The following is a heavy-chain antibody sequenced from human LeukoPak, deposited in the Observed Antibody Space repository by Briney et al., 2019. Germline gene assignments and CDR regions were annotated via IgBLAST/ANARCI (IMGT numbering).Heavy chain of an antibody. Sequence: PGGSLRLSCAASGFTFNNYALTWVRQTPGKGLECVSAISGDGVSPYYADSVRGRFTISRDNSKNTLYLQMNSLRAEDTAVYYCAKDLYYYGLRRLFPDIWGQGTMVTVSS. CDR3: AKDLYYYGLRRLFPDI. J-gene: IGHJ3*02. V-gene: IGHV3-23*01. CDR1: GFTFNNYA. CDR2: ISGDGVSP. D-gene: IGHD3-10*01.